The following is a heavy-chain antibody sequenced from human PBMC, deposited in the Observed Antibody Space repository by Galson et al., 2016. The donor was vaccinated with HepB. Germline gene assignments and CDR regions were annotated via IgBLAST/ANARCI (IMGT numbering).Heavy chain of an antibody. D-gene: IGHD1-14*01. Sequence: QSGAEVKKPGESLKISCKASGYTFTNNGISWVRQAPGQGLEWMGWISGYNGNTNYAQKLQGRVTMTTDTSTSTAYMELRSLRSDDTAVYYCARDDGGTVTPEYWGQGTLVTVSS. J-gene: IGHJ4*02. V-gene: IGHV1-18*01. CDR1: GYTFTNNG. CDR3: ARDDGGTVTPEY. CDR2: ISGYNGNT.